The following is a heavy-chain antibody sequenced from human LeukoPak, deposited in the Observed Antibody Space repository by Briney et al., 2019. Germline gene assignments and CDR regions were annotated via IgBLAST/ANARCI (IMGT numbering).Heavy chain of an antibody. CDR2: ISPSGGST. CDR3: ARDNRIAAPVGGYSVSPY. Sequence: ASVKVSCKAFGYTFTSNYMHWVRQAPGQGPEWMGVISPSGGSTTYAQKFQGRVTLTRDMSTSTDYLELSSLRSEDTAVYYCARDNRIAAPVGGYSVSPYWGQGTLVTVSS. J-gene: IGHJ4*02. CDR1: GYTFTSNY. V-gene: IGHV1-46*01. D-gene: IGHD6-13*01.